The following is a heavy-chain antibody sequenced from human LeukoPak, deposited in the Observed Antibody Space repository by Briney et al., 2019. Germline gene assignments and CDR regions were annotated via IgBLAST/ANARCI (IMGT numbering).Heavy chain of an antibody. CDR2: ISYDGSKK. D-gene: IGHD2/OR15-2a*01. CDR1: GFTFSSYG. Sequence: GRSLRLSCAASGFTFSSYGMHWVRQAPGKGLEWVAVISYDGSKKYYADSVTGRFTISRDNSKNTLYLQMNGLRPEDTAVFYCAKGPKYYLTPATTNFDYWGQGTLVTVSS. V-gene: IGHV3-30*18. J-gene: IGHJ4*02. CDR3: AKGPKYYLTPATTNFDY.